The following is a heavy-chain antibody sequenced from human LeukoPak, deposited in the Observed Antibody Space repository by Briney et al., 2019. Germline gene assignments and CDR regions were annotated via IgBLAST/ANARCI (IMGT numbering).Heavy chain of an antibody. Sequence: ASVKVTCKASGYTFTSYGNSWVRQAPGQGLEWMGWISAYNGNTNYAQKLQGRVTMTTDTSTSTAYMVLRSLRSDVTAVYYCARGPYSSGWYYYYGMDVWGQGTTVTVSS. V-gene: IGHV1-18*01. CDR1: GYTFTSYG. D-gene: IGHD6-19*01. CDR2: ISAYNGNT. J-gene: IGHJ6*02. CDR3: ARGPYSSGWYYYYGMDV.